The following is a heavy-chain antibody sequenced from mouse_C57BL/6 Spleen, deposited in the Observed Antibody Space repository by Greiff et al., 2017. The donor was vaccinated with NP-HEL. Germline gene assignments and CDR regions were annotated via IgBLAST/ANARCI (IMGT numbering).Heavy chain of an antibody. Sequence: EVKLVESGGGLVKPGGSLKLSCAASGFTFSSYAMSWVRQTPEKRLEWVATISDGGSYTYYPDNVKGRFTISRDNAKNNLYLQMSHLKSEDTAMYYCARDYYGSSYGRYYFDYWGQGTTLTVSS. V-gene: IGHV5-4*01. CDR3: ARDYYGSSYGRYYFDY. D-gene: IGHD1-1*01. CDR2: ISDGGSYT. J-gene: IGHJ2*01. CDR1: GFTFSSYA.